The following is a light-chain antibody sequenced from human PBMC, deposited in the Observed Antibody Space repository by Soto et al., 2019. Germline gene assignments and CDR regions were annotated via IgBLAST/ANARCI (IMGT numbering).Light chain of an antibody. CDR1: SSDVGGYNA. CDR3: SSYTRSGVYV. J-gene: IGLJ1*01. V-gene: IGLV2-14*01. CDR2: DVS. Sequence: QSVLTQPASVSGSPGQSITISCTGTSSDVGGYNAVSWYQQHPGRAPKLMIYDVSNRPSGISNRFSGSKSGSTASLTFSGLQAEDDADYYCSSYTRSGVYVFGAGTKVTVL.